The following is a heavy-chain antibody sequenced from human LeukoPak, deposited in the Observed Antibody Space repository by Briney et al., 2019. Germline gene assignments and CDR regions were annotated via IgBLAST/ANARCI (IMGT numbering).Heavy chain of an antibody. D-gene: IGHD3-10*02. Sequence: GGSLRLPCAASGFTFSSMTWVRQAPGKGLEWVSSISRSSSYIYYADSVKGRFTISRDNAKNSLFLQMNSLRAEDTAVYYCAELGITMIGGVWGKGTTVTISS. J-gene: IGHJ6*04. CDR3: AELGITMIGGV. CDR1: GFTFSS. V-gene: IGHV3-21*01. CDR2: ISRSSSYI.